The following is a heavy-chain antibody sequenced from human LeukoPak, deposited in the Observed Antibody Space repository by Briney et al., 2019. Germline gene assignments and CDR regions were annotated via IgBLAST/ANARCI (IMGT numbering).Heavy chain of an antibody. V-gene: IGHV3-21*01. CDR1: GFTSSSYS. J-gene: IGHJ4*02. Sequence: PGGSLRLSCGVSGFTSSSYSMNWVRQAPGKGLEWVSFISTSSSYIYYADSVKGRFTISRDNARNSLYLQMNSLRPEDTAVYYCASQTTRRLPIAVADYFDYWGQGTLVTVSS. CDR2: ISTSSSYI. CDR3: ASQTTRRLPIAVADYFDY. D-gene: IGHD6-19*01.